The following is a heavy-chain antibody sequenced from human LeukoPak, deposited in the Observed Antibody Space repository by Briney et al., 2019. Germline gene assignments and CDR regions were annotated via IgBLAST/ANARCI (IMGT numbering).Heavy chain of an antibody. D-gene: IGHD2-15*01. CDR1: GYTFTSYY. CDR3: ARDRAMGGYYYYGMDV. V-gene: IGHV1-2*02. CDR2: INPNSGGT. Sequence: ASVKVSCKASGYTFTSYYMHWVRQAPGQGLEWMGWINPNSGGTNYAQKFQGRVTMTRDTSISTAYMELSRLRSDDTAVYYCARDRAMGGYYYYGMDVWGQGTTVTVSS. J-gene: IGHJ6*02.